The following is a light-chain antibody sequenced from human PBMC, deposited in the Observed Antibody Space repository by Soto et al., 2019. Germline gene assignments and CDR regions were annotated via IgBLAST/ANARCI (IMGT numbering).Light chain of an antibody. J-gene: IGKJ1*01. CDR1: QSISSW. CDR3: QQYNSYPWT. V-gene: IGKV1-5*01. Sequence: DIQMTQSPSTLSASVGDRVTITCRASQSISSWLAWYQQKPGKAPKLLIYDASSLESGVPSRFSGSGSWTEFTLPNSSLQPDEFANYYCQQYNSYPWTFGQGTKVEIK. CDR2: DAS.